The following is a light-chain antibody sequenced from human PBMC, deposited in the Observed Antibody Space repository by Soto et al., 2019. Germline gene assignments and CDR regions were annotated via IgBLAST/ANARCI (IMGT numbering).Light chain of an antibody. V-gene: IGKV3-20*01. J-gene: IGKJ5*01. CDR1: QSLTNSF. CDR2: DTS. Sequence: EFVLTQSPGTLSLSPGERATLSCRASQSLTNSFIAWYQQRPGQAPRLLIYDTSSRASGIPDRFSGSGSGTDFTLTISRLETGDFAVFYGQQYGTSEIIFGQGTRLEIK. CDR3: QQYGTSEII.